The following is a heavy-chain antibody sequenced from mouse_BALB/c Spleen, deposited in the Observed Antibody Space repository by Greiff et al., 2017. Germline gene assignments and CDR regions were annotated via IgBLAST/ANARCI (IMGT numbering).Heavy chain of an antibody. Sequence: QVTLKVSGPGILQPSQTLSLTCSFSGFSLSTYGIGVGWIRQPSGKGLEWLAHIWWNDNKYYNTALKSRLTISKDTSNNQVFLKIASVDTADTATYYCARIEDAGYAMDYWGQGTSVTVSS. V-gene: IGHV8-11*01. CDR2: IWWNDNK. J-gene: IGHJ4*01. CDR1: GFSLSTYGIG. CDR3: ARIEDAGYAMDY.